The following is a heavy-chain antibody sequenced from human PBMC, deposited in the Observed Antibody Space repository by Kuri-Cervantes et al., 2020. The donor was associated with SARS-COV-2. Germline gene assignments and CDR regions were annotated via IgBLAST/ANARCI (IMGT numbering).Heavy chain of an antibody. J-gene: IGHJ3*02. CDR2: INQDGSEK. CDR3: ARSTPFRRLVVISQGGAFDI. Sequence: GESLKISCATSGSTFSIFWMTWVRQAPGKGLEWVANINQDGSEKSYVDSVKGRFTISRDNAKNSLYLQMNSLRAEDTAVYYCARSTPFRRLVVISQGGAFDIWGQGTMVTVSS. CDR1: GSTFSIFW. D-gene: IGHD3-22*01. V-gene: IGHV3-7*05.